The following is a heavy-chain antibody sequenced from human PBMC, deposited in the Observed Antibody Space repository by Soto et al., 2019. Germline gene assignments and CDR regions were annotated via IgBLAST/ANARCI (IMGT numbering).Heavy chain of an antibody. V-gene: IGHV3-13*01. CDR1: GFTFSRYD. Sequence: PGGSLRLSCAASGFTFSRYDFHWVRQATGKGQEWVSGIGTAGDTYYAGSVKGRFTISRENAKNSLYLQMNSLRAGDTAVYYCKRGAAGFDYWGQGTLVTVSS. CDR2: IGTAGDT. D-gene: IGHD6-13*01. J-gene: IGHJ4*02. CDR3: KRGAAGFDY.